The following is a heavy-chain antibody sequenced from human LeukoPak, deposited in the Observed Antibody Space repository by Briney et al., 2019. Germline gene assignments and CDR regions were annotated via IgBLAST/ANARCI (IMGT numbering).Heavy chain of an antibody. J-gene: IGHJ4*02. CDR3: ARQWPFEYSSSQNFDY. Sequence: PGESLKISCQGFGFSFINYWVGWVRQMPGKGLEWMGLIHPGDSDTRYSPSFQGQVSMSADKSISTAYLQWRSLKASDTAMYYCARQWPFEYSSSQNFDYWGQGTLVTVSS. CDR1: GFSFINYW. V-gene: IGHV5-51*01. D-gene: IGHD6-6*01. CDR2: IHPGDSDT.